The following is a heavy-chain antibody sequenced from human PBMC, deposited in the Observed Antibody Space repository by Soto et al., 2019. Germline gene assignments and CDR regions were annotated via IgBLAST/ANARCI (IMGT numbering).Heavy chain of an antibody. Sequence: PSETLSLTCRVSGGSMSGYYWSWIRQASGKGLEWIGYVYYTGSTNYNPSPQSRVTISVDTSNKQFSLSLRLVTAADTAVYFCARSIAVPSSHIDHWGQGIRVTVSA. D-gene: IGHD6-6*01. J-gene: IGHJ4*02. CDR2: VYYTGST. CDR3: ARSIAVPSSHIDH. V-gene: IGHV4-59*01. CDR1: GGSMSGYY.